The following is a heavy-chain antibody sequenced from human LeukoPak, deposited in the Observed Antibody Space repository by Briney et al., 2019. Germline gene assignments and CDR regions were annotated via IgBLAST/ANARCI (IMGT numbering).Heavy chain of an antibody. J-gene: IGHJ4*02. CDR1: GYTLTELS. V-gene: IGHV1-24*01. CDR3: ATDREGATGY. CDR2: FDPEDGET. D-gene: IGHD1-26*01. Sequence: ASVKVSCKVSGYTLTELSMHWVRQAPGKGLEWMGGFDPEDGETIYAQKFQGRVTMTGDTSTDTAYMELSSLSSEDTAVYYCATDREGATGYWGQGTLVTVSS.